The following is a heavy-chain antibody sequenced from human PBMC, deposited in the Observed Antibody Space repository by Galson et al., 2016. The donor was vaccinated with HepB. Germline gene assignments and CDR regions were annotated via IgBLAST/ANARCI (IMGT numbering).Heavy chain of an antibody. J-gene: IGHJ4*01. CDR2: TYYRSKWYN. V-gene: IGHV6-1*01. CDR1: GDSVSSHSVT. D-gene: IGHD3-10*01. CDR3: AIGGLVRGAHGGAFDS. Sequence: CAISGDSVSSHSVTWNWIRQSPSRGLEWLGRTYYRSKWYNDYAVSVRSRMTINPDTSKNQFSLQLNSVTPEDTAVYYCAIGGLVRGAHGGAFDSWGQGTLVTVAA.